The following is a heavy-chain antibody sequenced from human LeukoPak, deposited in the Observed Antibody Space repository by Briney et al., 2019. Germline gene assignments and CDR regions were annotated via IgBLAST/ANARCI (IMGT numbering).Heavy chain of an antibody. D-gene: IGHD1-26*01. Sequence: GGSLRLSCLTSGFTFSTNAMSWVRQAPGKGLEWISGISGSGASTYYADSVTGRFTISRDNSRNTLYLQMNSLRGDDTAVYYCAKDVGKWESLHFFDYWGRGTLVTVSS. CDR3: AKDVGKWESLHFFDY. CDR2: ISGSGAST. J-gene: IGHJ4*02. V-gene: IGHV3-23*01. CDR1: GFTFSTNA.